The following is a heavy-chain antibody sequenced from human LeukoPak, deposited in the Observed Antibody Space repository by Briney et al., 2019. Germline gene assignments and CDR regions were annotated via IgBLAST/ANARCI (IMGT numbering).Heavy chain of an antibody. CDR3: ARLRSSNYYDSSGYYFGDNNWFDH. V-gene: IGHV5-51*01. D-gene: IGHD3-22*01. CDR1: GYSFTSYW. J-gene: IGHJ5*02. Sequence: GASLKISCKGSGYSFTSYWIGWVRQLPGKGLEWMGIIYPGDSDTRYSPSFQGQVTISADKSISTAYLQWSSLKASDTAMYYCARLRSSNYYDSSGYYFGDNNWFDHWGQGTLVTVSS. CDR2: IYPGDSDT.